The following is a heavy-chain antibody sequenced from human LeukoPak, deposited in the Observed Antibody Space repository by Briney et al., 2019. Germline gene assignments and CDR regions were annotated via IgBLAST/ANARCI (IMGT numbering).Heavy chain of an antibody. J-gene: IGHJ4*02. CDR3: SKHTFDY. Sequence: GGSLRLCCAASGFTFSSYAMPWVPQAPGKGLEGVAVISYDGSNKYYADSVKGRFTVSRDNSKHTLYLQMNSLRAEDTAVYYCSKHTFDYWGQGTLVTVSS. CDR2: ISYDGSNK. CDR1: GFTFSSYA. V-gene: IGHV3-30*04.